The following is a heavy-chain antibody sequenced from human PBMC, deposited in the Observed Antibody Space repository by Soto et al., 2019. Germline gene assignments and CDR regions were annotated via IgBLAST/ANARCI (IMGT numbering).Heavy chain of an antibody. V-gene: IGHV1-3*01. J-gene: IGHJ4*02. Sequence: ASVKISCKASGYTFTSYAMHWVRQAPGQRLEWMGWINAGNGNTKYSQKFQGRVTITRDTSASTAYMELSSLRSEDTAVYYCARSIVVVTALDYWGQGTLVTVSS. CDR3: ARSIVVVTALDY. CDR2: INAGNGNT. CDR1: GYTFTSYA. D-gene: IGHD2-21*02.